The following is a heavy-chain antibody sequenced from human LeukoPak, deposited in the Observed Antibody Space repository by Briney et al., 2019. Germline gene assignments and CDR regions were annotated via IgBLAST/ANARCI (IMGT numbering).Heavy chain of an antibody. J-gene: IGHJ4*02. CDR3: ARGRPHGNDY. CDR2: IASDGSST. V-gene: IGHV3-74*01. D-gene: IGHD4-23*01. CDR1: GFTFSSYW. Sequence: GGPLRLSCAASGFTFSSYWMNWVRQAPGKGLVWVSRIASDGSSTTYADSVKGRFSISRDNAKNTLYLQMNSLRVEDTAVYYCARGRPHGNDYWGQRTLVTVSS.